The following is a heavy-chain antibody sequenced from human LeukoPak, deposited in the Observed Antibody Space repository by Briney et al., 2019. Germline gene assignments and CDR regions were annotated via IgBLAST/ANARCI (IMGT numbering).Heavy chain of an antibody. V-gene: IGHV7-4-1*02. CDR3: ARDATPTYYYDSSGYCPDY. CDR1: GYTFTSYA. D-gene: IGHD3-22*01. Sequence: ASVKVSCKASGYTFTSYAMNWVRQAPGQGLEWMGWINTNTANPTYAQGFTGRFVFSLDTSVSTAYLQISSLKAEDTAVYYCARDATPTYYYDSSGYCPDYWGQGTLVTVSS. CDR2: INTNTANP. J-gene: IGHJ4*02.